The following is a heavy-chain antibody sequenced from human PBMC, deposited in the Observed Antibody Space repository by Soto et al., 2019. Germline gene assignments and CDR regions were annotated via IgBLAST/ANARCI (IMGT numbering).Heavy chain of an antibody. Sequence: GGSLRLSCAASGFTVSTYYMSWARQAPGKGLEWVSVIFGGGSIYYADSVKGRFTISRDNSKNTVYLQMDSLRAEDTAVYYCARGGTVATLYYFSHWGQGTLVTV. CDR3: ARGGTVATLYYFSH. V-gene: IGHV3-53*01. CDR2: IFGGGSI. CDR1: GFTVSTYY. J-gene: IGHJ4*02. D-gene: IGHD4-17*01.